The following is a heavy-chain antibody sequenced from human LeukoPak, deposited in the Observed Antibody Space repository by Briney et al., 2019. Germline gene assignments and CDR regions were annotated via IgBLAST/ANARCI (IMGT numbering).Heavy chain of an antibody. J-gene: IGHJ4*02. Sequence: GASVKVSCKASGYTFTSYGISWVRQAPGQGLEWMGWISAYNGNTSYAQKLQGRVTMTTDTSTSTAYMELRSLRSDDTAVYHCARHDCSSTSCYGNFDYWGQGTLVTVSS. D-gene: IGHD2-2*01. CDR2: ISAYNGNT. V-gene: IGHV1-18*01. CDR3: ARHDCSSTSCYGNFDY. CDR1: GYTFTSYG.